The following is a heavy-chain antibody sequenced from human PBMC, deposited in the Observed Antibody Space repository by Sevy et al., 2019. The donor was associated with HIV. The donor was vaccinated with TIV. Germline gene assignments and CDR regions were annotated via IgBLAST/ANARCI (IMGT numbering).Heavy chain of an antibody. D-gene: IGHD5-12*01. CDR3: ARGTRDGYNLYFDS. CDR2: RYYNGNT. Sequence: SETLSLACTVSDGSMSSYYWSWIRRPPGKGLEWIGYRYYNGNTNYNPSLESRVTMSIHTSMKQFSLKLRSVTAADTAMYYCARGTRDGYNLYFDSWGQGTLVTVSS. CDR1: DGSMSSYY. V-gene: IGHV4-59*01. J-gene: IGHJ4*02.